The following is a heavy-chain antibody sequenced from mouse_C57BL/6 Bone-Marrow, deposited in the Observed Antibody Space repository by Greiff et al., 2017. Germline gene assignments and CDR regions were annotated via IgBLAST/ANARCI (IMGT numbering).Heavy chain of an antibody. CDR2: ISDGGSYT. J-gene: IGHJ4*01. D-gene: IGHD1-1*01. CDR3: ARGDYYGSTYYAMDY. Sequence: EVKLVESGGGLVKPGGSLKLSCAASGFTFSSYAMSWVRQTPEKRLEWVANISDGGSYTYYPDNVKGRFTISRDNAKNNLYLQMSHLKSEDTAMYYCARGDYYGSTYYAMDYWGQGTSVTVSS. V-gene: IGHV5-4*03. CDR1: GFTFSSYA.